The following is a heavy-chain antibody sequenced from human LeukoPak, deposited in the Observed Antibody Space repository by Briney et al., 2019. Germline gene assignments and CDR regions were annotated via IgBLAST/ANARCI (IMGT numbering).Heavy chain of an antibody. CDR1: GFTFSSYW. D-gene: IGHD3-10*01. Sequence: PGASLRLSCAASGFTFSSYWMHWVRHAPGKGLVWVSRINSDWSSTIYADSVKGRFTISSDNAKNTLYLQMNSLRAVDTAVYYCARARYYYGSGSYYNRGLFDYWGQGTLVTVSS. CDR3: ARARYYYGSGSYYNRGLFDY. CDR2: INSDWSST. V-gene: IGHV3-74*01. J-gene: IGHJ4*02.